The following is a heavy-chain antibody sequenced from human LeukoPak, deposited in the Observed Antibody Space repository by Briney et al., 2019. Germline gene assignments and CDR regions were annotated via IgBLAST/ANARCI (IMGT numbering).Heavy chain of an antibody. CDR1: GGSFSGYY. J-gene: IGHJ5*02. CDR3: ARQGGYCGGDCYWDWFDP. D-gene: IGHD2-21*01. CDR2: INHSGST. Sequence: SETLSLTCAVYGGSFSGYYWSWIRQPPGKGLEWIGEINHSGSTNYNPSLKSRVTISVDTSKNQFSLKLSSVTAADTAVYYCARQGGYCGGDCYWDWFDPWGQGTLVTVSS. V-gene: IGHV4-34*01.